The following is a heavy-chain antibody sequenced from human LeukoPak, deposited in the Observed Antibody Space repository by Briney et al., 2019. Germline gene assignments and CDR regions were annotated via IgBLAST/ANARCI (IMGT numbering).Heavy chain of an antibody. CDR2: IYYSGST. CDR3: ARDSYGSGTFTDY. Sequence: RTSETLSLTCTVSGGSISSYYWSWIRQPPGKGLEWIGYIYYSGSTNYNPYLKSRVTISVDTSKNQFSLKLSSVTAADTAVYYCARDSYGSGTFTDYWGQGTLVTVSS. CDR1: GGSISSYY. V-gene: IGHV4-59*12. J-gene: IGHJ4*02. D-gene: IGHD3-10*01.